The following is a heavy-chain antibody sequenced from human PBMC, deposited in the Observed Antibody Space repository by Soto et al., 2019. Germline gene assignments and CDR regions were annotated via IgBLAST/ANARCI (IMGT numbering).Heavy chain of an antibody. V-gene: IGHV3-53*04. D-gene: IGHD3-10*01. CDR2: VYSGGAT. Sequence: EVRLVESGGGLVQPGGSLRLSCAASGFTVSSNYMTWVRQAPGKGLEWVSLVYSGGATHYAASVKGRFTISTHSSQNTLFLQMNSLRTEDTATYYCVRARYGSEIHWGQGTKVTVSS. CDR1: GFTVSSNY. CDR3: VRARYGSEIH. J-gene: IGHJ1*01.